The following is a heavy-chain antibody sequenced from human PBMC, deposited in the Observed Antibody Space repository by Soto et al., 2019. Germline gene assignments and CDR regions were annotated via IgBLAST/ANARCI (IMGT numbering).Heavy chain of an antibody. D-gene: IGHD2-15*01. V-gene: IGHV3-53*01. CDR2: LYSGGTT. CDR3: ARDLTPNRPSGYYYYYYGMDV. CDR1: GFTVSSNY. J-gene: IGHJ6*04. Sequence: PGGSLRLSCAASGFTVSSNYLNWVRQAPGKGLEWVAVLYSGGTTYYADSVKGRFSISRDNSKNTLYLQMSSLRDEDTAVYYCARDLTPNRPSGYYYYYYGMDVSGKATTVTVSS.